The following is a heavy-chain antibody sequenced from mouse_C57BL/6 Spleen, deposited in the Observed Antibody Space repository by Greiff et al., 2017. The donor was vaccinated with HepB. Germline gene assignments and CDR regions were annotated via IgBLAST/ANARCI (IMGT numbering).Heavy chain of an antibody. J-gene: IGHJ3*01. CDR1: GYTFTDYN. CDR3: ARRDGFAY. Sequence: EVQLQQSGPELVKPGASVKIPCKASGYTFTDYNMDWVKQSHGKSLEWIGDINPNNGGTIYNQKFKGKATLTVDKSSSTAYMELRSLTSEDTAVYYRARRDGFAYWGQGTLVTVSA. D-gene: IGHD1-2*01. CDR2: INPNNGGT. V-gene: IGHV1-18*01.